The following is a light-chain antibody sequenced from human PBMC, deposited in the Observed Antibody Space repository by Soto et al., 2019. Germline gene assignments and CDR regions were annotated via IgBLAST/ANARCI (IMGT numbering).Light chain of an antibody. V-gene: IGKV1-39*01. CDR2: TAS. CDR3: QQSYRT. CDR1: QSINNY. J-gene: IGKJ1*01. Sequence: DIQMTQSPSSLSASVGDRVTITCRASQSINNYLNWYQQKPGKAPNLLIYTASSLQSGVPSRFSGSGSGTDFTLTISSLQPEDFGIYCCQQSYRTFGQGTKVDIK.